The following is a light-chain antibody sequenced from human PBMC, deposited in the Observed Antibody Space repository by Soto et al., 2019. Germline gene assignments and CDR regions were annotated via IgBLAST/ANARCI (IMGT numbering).Light chain of an antibody. V-gene: IGKV3-20*01. CDR3: QQYGNSPWT. CDR2: GAS. Sequence: EIVLTQSPGTLSMSPGGRATLSCRASLSLSSSYIAWYQQKPGQAPRLLIYGASSRATGIPDRFSGSGSGTEFTHTITRLEPEDFAVYHCQQYGNSPWTFGQGTKVDIK. CDR1: LSLSSSY. J-gene: IGKJ1*01.